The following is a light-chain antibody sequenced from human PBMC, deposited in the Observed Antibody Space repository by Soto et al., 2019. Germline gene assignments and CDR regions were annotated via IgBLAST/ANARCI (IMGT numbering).Light chain of an antibody. CDR3: QQYNNWPSWT. CDR1: QSVSSSY. Sequence: EIVLPQSPGTLSLSPGERATLSCRAIQSVSSSYLAWYQQKPGQAPRLLIYGASTRATGIPARFSGSGSGTECTLTISSLQSEDFAVYYCQQYNNWPSWTFGQGTKVDIK. J-gene: IGKJ1*01. V-gene: IGKV3-15*01. CDR2: GAS.